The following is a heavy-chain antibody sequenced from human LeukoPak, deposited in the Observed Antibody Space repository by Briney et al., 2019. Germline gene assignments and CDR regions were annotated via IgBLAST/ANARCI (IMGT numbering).Heavy chain of an antibody. D-gene: IGHD3-22*01. CDR3: ARDPYYYDSSGCP. CDR2: IYHSGST. CDR1: GYSISSGYY. J-gene: IGHJ5*02. V-gene: IGHV4-38-2*02. Sequence: SETLSLTCTVSGYSISSGYYWGWIRQPPGQGLEWIGSIYHSGSTYYNPSLKSRVTISVDTSKNQFSLKLSSVTAADTAVYYCARDPYYYDSSGCPWGQGTLVTVSS.